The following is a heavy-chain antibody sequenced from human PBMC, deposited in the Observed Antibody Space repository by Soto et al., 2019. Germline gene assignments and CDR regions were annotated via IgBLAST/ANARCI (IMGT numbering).Heavy chain of an antibody. D-gene: IGHD4-4*01. CDR2: IYSGGST. CDR3: ARDNSRNWCEP. Sequence: WGSRRLSCAASGFTVSSNYMSWVRQAPGKGLEWVSVIYSGGSTYYADSVKGRFTISRDNSKNTLYLQMNSLRVEDTAVYYCARDNSRNWCEPSGQGILVIFSS. J-gene: IGHJ5*02. CDR1: GFTVSSNY. V-gene: IGHV3-53*01.